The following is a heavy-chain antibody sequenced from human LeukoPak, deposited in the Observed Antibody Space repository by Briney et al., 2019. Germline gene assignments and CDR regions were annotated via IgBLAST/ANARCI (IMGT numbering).Heavy chain of an antibody. J-gene: IGHJ5*02. CDR3: ATCRDEFGDYGFTS. D-gene: IGHD4-17*01. CDR1: GDSISSNY. CDR2: VYDSGST. V-gene: IGHV4-59*01. Sequence: SETLSLTCTVSGDSISSNYRSWIRQPPGKGLEWLGYVYDSGSTKYNPSLRSRVTISVDTSKNLFSLKLPSVTAADTAVYYCATCRDEFGDYGFTSWGQGTLVTVSS.